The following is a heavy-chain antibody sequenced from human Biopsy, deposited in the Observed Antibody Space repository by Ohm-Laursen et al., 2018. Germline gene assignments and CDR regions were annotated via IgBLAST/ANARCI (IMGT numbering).Heavy chain of an antibody. D-gene: IGHD3-22*01. V-gene: IGHV4-4*08. Sequence: SETLSLTCSVSGGSLNNHYWSWIRQSPGKGLEWLAYIYSSGRTTYNPSLKSRIIVSVDTSKNQLSLKVPSVTAADTAMYYCARHDRSGYWGLDYWGQGALVTVSA. CDR3: ARHDRSGYWGLDY. CDR1: GGSLNNHY. CDR2: IYSSGRT. J-gene: IGHJ4*02.